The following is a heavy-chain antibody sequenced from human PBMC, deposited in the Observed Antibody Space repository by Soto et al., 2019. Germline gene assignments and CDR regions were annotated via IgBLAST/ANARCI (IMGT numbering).Heavy chain of an antibody. J-gene: IGHJ4*02. D-gene: IGHD2-2*01. CDR3: ARGRADSIVVVPAASQWALDY. CDR2: INHSGST. Sequence: QVQLQQWGAGLLKPSETLSLTCAVYGGSFSGYYWSWIRQPPGKGLEWIGEINHSGSTNYNPSLTSRVTISVDTSKNQFSLKLSSVTAADTAVYYCARGRADSIVVVPAASQWALDYWGQGTLVTVSS. CDR1: GGSFSGYY. V-gene: IGHV4-34*01.